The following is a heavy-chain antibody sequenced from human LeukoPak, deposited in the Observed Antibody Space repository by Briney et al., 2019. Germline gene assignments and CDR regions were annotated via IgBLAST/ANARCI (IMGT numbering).Heavy chain of an antibody. CDR1: GFTFSAYS. CDR3: ASDYGSGTPPYYYYYYMDV. J-gene: IGHJ6*03. V-gene: IGHV3-48*04. D-gene: IGHD3-10*01. CDR2: INGRGITI. Sequence: GGSLRLSCAASGFTFSAYSMNWVRHTPGRGLEWVANINGRGITIHYADSFRGRFTISRDNTKNSLNLQMNNLRAEDTGLYYCASDYGSGTPPYYYYYYMDVWGKGTTVTVSS.